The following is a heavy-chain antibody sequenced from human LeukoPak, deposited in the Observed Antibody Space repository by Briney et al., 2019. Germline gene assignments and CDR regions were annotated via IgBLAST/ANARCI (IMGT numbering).Heavy chain of an antibody. CDR3: AKRIATAGIRYFLH. Sequence: PGGSLRLSCAASGFPFGSYAMSWVRQAPGKGLEWVSTISGSGSNTYYADSVKGRFTISRDNSKNTLYLQANSLRAEDTAVYYCAKRIATAGIRYFLHWGQGALVTVSS. CDR1: GFPFGSYA. J-gene: IGHJ1*01. CDR2: ISGSGSNT. V-gene: IGHV3-23*01. D-gene: IGHD6-13*01.